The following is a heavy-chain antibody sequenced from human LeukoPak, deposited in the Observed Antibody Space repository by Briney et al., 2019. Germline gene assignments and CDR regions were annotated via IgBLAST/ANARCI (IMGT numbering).Heavy chain of an antibody. CDR2: IIPIFGTA. V-gene: IGHV1-69*13. Sequence: SVKVSCKTSGGTFRSYAISWVRQAPGQGLEWMGGIIPIFGTANYAQKFQGRVTITADESTSTAYMELSSLRSEDTAIYYCASSKDYHDSSGYARTLDYWGQGTLVTVSS. CDR1: GGTFRSYA. J-gene: IGHJ4*02. CDR3: ASSKDYHDSSGYARTLDY. D-gene: IGHD3-22*01.